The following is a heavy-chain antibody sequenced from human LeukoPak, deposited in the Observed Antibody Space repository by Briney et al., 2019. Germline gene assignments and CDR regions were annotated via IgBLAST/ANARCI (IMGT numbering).Heavy chain of an antibody. V-gene: IGHV3-66*01. D-gene: IGHD1-20*01. CDR1: GFTFTSYS. J-gene: IGHJ4*02. Sequence: GGSLRLSCAASGFTFTSYSMSWVRQAPGKGLEWVSVIHSGGSTYYADSVKGRFTISRDNSKNTLYLQMNSLRAEDTAVYTCARAYNWNLDYWGQGTLVTVSS. CDR3: ARAYNWNLDY. CDR2: IHSGGST.